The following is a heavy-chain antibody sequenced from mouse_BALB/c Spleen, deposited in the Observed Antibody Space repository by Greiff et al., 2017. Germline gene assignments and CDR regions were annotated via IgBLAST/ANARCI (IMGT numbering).Heavy chain of an antibody. V-gene: IGHV14-3*02. Sequence: EVKLVESGAELVKPGASVKLSCTASGFNIKDTYMHWVKQRPEQGLEWIGRIDPANGNTKYDPKFQGKATITADTSSNTAYLQLSSLTSEDTAVYYCARYGYDCGFDYWGQGTTLTVSS. J-gene: IGHJ2*01. CDR1: GFNIKDTY. CDR3: ARYGYDCGFDY. CDR2: IDPANGNT. D-gene: IGHD2-2*01.